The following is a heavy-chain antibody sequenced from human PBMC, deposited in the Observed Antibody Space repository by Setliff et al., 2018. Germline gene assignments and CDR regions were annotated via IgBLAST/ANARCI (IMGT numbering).Heavy chain of an antibody. CDR3: ARQQQLVIGSTAYYYYGIDV. Sequence: SETLSLTCTVSGGSISSSSYYWGWIRQPPGKGLEWIGSISYSGSTYYNPPLKSRVTISVDTSKNQFSLKLSSVTAADTAVYYCARQQQLVIGSTAYYYYGIDVWGQGTTVTVSS. D-gene: IGHD6-13*01. CDR1: GGSISSSSYY. V-gene: IGHV4-39*07. CDR2: ISYSGST. J-gene: IGHJ6*02.